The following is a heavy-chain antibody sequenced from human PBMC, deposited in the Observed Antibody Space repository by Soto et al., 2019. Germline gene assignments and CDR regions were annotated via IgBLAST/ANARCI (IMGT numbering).Heavy chain of an antibody. V-gene: IGHV1-18*01. J-gene: IGHJ4*02. Sequence: QVQLVQSGGEVTRPGASVRVSCKASGYTCNSYGISWVRQAPGQGLEWMGWISSYNGHTDYARKFQGRVAMTTDISTNTVSMELRDLRSDDTAVYYCARGRSWGARDFYNWGQGTLVTASS. CDR1: GYTCNSYG. D-gene: IGHD3-16*01. CDR2: ISSYNGHT. CDR3: ARGRSWGARDFYN.